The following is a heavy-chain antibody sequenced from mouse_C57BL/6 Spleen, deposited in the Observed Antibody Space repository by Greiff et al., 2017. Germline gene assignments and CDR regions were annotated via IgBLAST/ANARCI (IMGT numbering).Heavy chain of an antibody. CDR1: GYTFTSYW. Sequence: QVQLQQPGAELVRPGTSVKLSCKASGYTFTSYWMHWVKQRPGQGLEWIGVIDPSDSYTNYNQKFKGKATLTVDTSSSTAYMQLSSLTSKDSAVYYCARRGTTGYFDYWGQGTTLTVSS. CDR2: IDPSDSYT. J-gene: IGHJ2*01. CDR3: ARRGTTGYFDY. V-gene: IGHV1-59*01. D-gene: IGHD1-1*01.